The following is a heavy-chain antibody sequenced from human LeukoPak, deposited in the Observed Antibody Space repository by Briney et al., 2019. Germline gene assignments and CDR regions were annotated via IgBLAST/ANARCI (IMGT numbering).Heavy chain of an antibody. Sequence: GGSLRLSCAASGFTFSSYSMNWVRQAPGKGLEWVSSVSSSSSYIYYADSVKGRFTISRDNAKNSLYLQMNSLRAEDTAVYYCAKAPTPGDYTDYWGQGTLVTVSS. CDR1: GFTFSSYS. D-gene: IGHD4-17*01. V-gene: IGHV3-21*04. CDR2: VSSSSSYI. J-gene: IGHJ4*02. CDR3: AKAPTPGDYTDY.